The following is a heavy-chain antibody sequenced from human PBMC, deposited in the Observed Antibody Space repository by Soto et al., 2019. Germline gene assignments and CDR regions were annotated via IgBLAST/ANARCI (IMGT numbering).Heavy chain of an antibody. V-gene: IGHV1-18*01. J-gene: IGHJ4*02. CDR2: ISANNATT. CDR3: ARDAAVGLFDY. CDR1: GDTFSTYT. D-gene: IGHD1-26*01. Sequence: ASVKVSCKASGDTFSTYTITWMRQAPGQGLEWMGWISANNATTNYAQKLQGRVTMTTDTSTSTAYMELRSLRSDDTAVYYCARDAAVGLFDYWGQGTLVTVSS.